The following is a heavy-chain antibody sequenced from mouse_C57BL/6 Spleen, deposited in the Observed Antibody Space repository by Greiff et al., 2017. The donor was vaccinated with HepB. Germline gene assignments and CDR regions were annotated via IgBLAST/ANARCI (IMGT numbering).Heavy chain of an antibody. CDR3: ARGGNFLAMDY. CDR1: GYTFTDYY. D-gene: IGHD2-1*01. V-gene: IGHV1-26*01. CDR2: INPNNGGT. Sequence: EVQLQQSGPELVKPGASVKISCKASGYTFTDYYMNWVKQSHGKSLEWIGDINPNNGGTSYNQKFKGKATLTVDKSSSTAYMELRSLTSEDSAVYYCARGGNFLAMDYWGQGTSVTVSS. J-gene: IGHJ4*01.